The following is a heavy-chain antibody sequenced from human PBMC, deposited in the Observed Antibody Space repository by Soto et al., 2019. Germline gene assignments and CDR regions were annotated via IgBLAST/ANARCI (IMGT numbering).Heavy chain of an antibody. CDR3: AWGLYATPPNDP. Sequence: QVQLQESGPGLVKPSQTLSLTCTVTGASISSGGYYWSWIRQHPGKGLEWIGYIYYSGSTYYNPSLKSRVTISVDTSKNQFSLKLSSVTAADTAVYYCAWGLYATPPNDPWGQGTLVTVSS. J-gene: IGHJ5*02. CDR2: IYYSGST. CDR1: GASISSGGYY. V-gene: IGHV4-31*03. D-gene: IGHD2-2*01.